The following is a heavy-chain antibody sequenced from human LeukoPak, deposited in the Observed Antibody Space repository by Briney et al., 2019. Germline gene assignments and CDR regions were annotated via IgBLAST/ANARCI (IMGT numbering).Heavy chain of an antibody. D-gene: IGHD5-18*01. V-gene: IGHV1-18*01. CDR3: AREGWGGIQLWYIYYFDY. J-gene: IGHJ4*02. CDR2: INAYNGKR. Sequence: GASVTVSCKASGYTITSYGSRWVRQAPGQGLEWMVWINAYNGKRNYAQKLQGRATITPDTFTSTAYMELRSLISDDTAVYYCAREGWGGIQLWYIYYFDYWGQGTLVTVSS. CDR1: GYTITSYG.